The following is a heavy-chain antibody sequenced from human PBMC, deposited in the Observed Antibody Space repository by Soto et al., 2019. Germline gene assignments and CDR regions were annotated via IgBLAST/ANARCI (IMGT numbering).Heavy chain of an antibody. J-gene: IGHJ6*02. CDR3: AKCMGYCRSTSCPGPYYYGMDV. D-gene: IGHD2-2*01. CDR2: ISGSGGST. V-gene: IGHV3-23*01. Sequence: GGSLRLSCAASGFTFSSYAMSWVRQAPGKGLEWVSAISGSGGSTYYADSVRGRFTISRDNSKNTLYLQMNSLRAEDTAVYYCAKCMGYCRSTSCPGPYYYGMDVWGQGTTVTGAS. CDR1: GFTFSSYA.